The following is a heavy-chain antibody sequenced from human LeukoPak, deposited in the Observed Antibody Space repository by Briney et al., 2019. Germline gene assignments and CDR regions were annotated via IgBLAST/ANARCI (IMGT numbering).Heavy chain of an antibody. J-gene: IGHJ4*02. CDR2: ISYDGSNK. D-gene: IGHD3-22*01. CDR3: ARDHRRYYYDSTGYYFDY. Sequence: GSLRLSCAASGFTFSNYLMHWVRQTPGKGLEWVAIISYDGSNKYYADSVKGRFTISRDNSKNTLYLQMNSLGAEDTAVYHCARDHRRYYYDSTGYYFDYWGQGTLVTVSS. CDR1: GFTFSNYL. V-gene: IGHV3-30*03.